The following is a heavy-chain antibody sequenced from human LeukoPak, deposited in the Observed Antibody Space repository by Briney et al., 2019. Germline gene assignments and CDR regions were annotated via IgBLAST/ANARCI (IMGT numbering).Heavy chain of an antibody. CDR1: GGSLTGYY. V-gene: IGHV4-34*01. CDR2: INHSGST. J-gene: IGHJ6*02. Sequence: SETLSLTCDVSGGSLTGYYWSWIRQPPGKGLEWIGEINHSGSTNYNPSLKSRVTISVDTSKNQFSLKLSSVTAADTAVYYCTRGIYGDYVAYYYGMDVWGQGSTVTVSS. CDR3: TRGIYGDYVAYYYGMDV. D-gene: IGHD4-17*01.